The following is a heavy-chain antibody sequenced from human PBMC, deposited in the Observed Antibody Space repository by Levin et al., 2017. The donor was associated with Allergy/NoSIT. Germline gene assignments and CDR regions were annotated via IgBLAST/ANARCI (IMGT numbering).Heavy chain of an antibody. CDR3: ARGSGTYCGGDCDSNIDY. CDR1: GFILSSYG. J-gene: IGHJ4*02. CDR2: IWYDGSNK. Sequence: GGSLRLSCAASGFILSSYGMHWVRQAPGKGLEWVAVIWYDGSNKYYADSVKGRFTISRDNSKNTLYLQMNSLRAEDTAVYYCARGSGTYCGGDCDSNIDYWGQGTLVTVSS. D-gene: IGHD2-21*02. V-gene: IGHV3-33*01.